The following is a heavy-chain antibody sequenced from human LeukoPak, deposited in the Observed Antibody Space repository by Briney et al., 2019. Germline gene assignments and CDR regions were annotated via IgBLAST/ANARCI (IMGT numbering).Heavy chain of an antibody. D-gene: IGHD3-3*01. CDR2: IIPIFGTA. Sequence: SVKVSCKASGGTFSSYAISWVRQAPGQGFEWMGGIIPIFGTANYAQKFQGRVTITADESTSTAYMELSSLRSEDTAVYYCARRSYYDFWSGYYREVEMSWFDPWGQGTLVTVSS. J-gene: IGHJ5*02. CDR1: GGTFSSYA. V-gene: IGHV1-69*13. CDR3: ARRSYYDFWSGYYREVEMSWFDP.